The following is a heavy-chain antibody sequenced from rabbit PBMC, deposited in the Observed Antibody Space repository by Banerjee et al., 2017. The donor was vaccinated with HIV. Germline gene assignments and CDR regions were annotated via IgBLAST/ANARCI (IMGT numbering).Heavy chain of an antibody. CDR3: ARAAYAGYGYAAHFDL. J-gene: IGHJ4*01. D-gene: IGHD6-1*01. V-gene: IGHV1S40*01. Sequence: QSLEESGGDLVKPEGSLTLTCTASGFSFSSSYYMCWVRQTPGKGLEWIACIYAGSSGGTYYASWAKGRFTISQTSSTTVTLQMTSLTAADTATYFCARAAYAGYGYAAHFDLWGPGTLVTVS. CDR2: IYAGSSGGT. CDR1: GFSFSSSYY.